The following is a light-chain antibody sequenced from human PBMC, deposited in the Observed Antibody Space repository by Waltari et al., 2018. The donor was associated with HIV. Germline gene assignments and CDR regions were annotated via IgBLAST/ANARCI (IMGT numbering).Light chain of an antibody. V-gene: IGKV3-20*01. Sequence: EIVLTQSPGTLSLSPGERATLSCRASQSVTSSFLSWYQQKPGQAPRLLIYGASSRATGIPDRFSGGGSGNDFTLTISRLEPEDFAVYYCQQYGSSPLTFGGGTKVDIK. CDR1: QSVTSSF. CDR2: GAS. J-gene: IGKJ4*01. CDR3: QQYGSSPLT.